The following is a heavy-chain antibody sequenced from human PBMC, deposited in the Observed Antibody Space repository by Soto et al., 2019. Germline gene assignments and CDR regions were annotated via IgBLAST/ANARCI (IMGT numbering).Heavy chain of an antibody. CDR3: ARGYDFWSGYSYDMYNWFDP. J-gene: IGHJ5*02. CDR1: GYTFTSYA. V-gene: IGHV1-3*01. D-gene: IGHD3-3*01. Sequence: ASVKVSCKASGYTFTSYAMHWVRQAPGQRLEWMGWINAGNGNTKYSQKFQGRVTITRDTSASTAYMELSSLRSEDTAVYYCARGYDFWSGYSYDMYNWFDPWGQGTLVPVSS. CDR2: INAGNGNT.